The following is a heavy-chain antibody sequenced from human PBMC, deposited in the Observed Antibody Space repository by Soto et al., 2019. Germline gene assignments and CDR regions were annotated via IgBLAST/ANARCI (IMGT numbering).Heavy chain of an antibody. J-gene: IGHJ4*02. V-gene: IGHV3-33*08. D-gene: IGHD3-22*01. Sequence: PGGSLRLSCAASGFTFSIYGMHWVRHAPGKGLEWVAVIWYDGSNKYYADSVKGRFTISRDNSKNTLYLQMNSLRAEDTAVYYCARDQRGYDSSGYNDYWGQGTLVTVSS. CDR3: ARDQRGYDSSGYNDY. CDR1: GFTFSIYG. CDR2: IWYDGSNK.